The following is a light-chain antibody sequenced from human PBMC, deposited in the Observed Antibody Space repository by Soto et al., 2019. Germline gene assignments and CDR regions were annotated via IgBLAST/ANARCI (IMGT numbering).Light chain of an antibody. V-gene: IGLV1-47*01. CDR3: AAWDDSLSGSYV. J-gene: IGLJ1*01. CDR2: RNN. CDR1: SSNIGSNY. Sequence: QSVLTQPPSANGTPGQRVSISCSGSSSNIGSNYVYWFQQLPGTAPKLLMYRNNKRPSGVPDRFSGSKSGTSASLAISGLRSEDEADYYCAAWDDSLSGSYVFGTGTKVTVL.